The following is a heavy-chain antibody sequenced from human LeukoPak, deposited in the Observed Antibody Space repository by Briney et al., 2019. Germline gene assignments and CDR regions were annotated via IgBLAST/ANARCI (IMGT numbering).Heavy chain of an antibody. CDR1: GGTFSSYA. J-gene: IGHJ3*02. Sequence: PVASVKVSCKASGGTFSSYAISWVRQAPGQGLEWMGGIIPIFGTANYAQKFQGRVTITADESTSTAYMKLSSLRSEDTAVYYCARKGAVYTYYYDSTEDAFDIWGQGTMVTVYS. CDR3: ARKGAVYTYYYDSTEDAFDI. CDR2: IIPIFGTA. V-gene: IGHV1-69*13. D-gene: IGHD3-22*01.